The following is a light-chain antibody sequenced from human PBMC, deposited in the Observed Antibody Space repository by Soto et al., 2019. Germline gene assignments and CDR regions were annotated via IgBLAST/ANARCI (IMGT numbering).Light chain of an antibody. CDR1: SSNIGSNT. Sequence: QSVLTQPPSASGTPGQRVTISCSGSSSNIGSNTVNWYQQLPGTAPKLLIYSNNQRPSGVPDRFSGSKSGNSASLAISGLQSEDEADYYCAAWDDSLNGLWVFGGGTKLTVL. V-gene: IGLV1-44*01. J-gene: IGLJ3*02. CDR2: SNN. CDR3: AAWDDSLNGLWV.